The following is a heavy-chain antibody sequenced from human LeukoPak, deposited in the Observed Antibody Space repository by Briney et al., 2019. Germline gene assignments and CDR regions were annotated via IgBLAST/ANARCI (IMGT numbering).Heavy chain of an antibody. CDR3: ARDNRYYYGSGSYSRYYYGMDV. CDR2: ISSSGSTI. D-gene: IGHD3-10*01. CDR1: GFTFSSYE. J-gene: IGHJ6*04. Sequence: GGSLRLSCAASGFTFSSYEMNWVRQAPGKGLEWVSYISSSGSTIYYADSVKGRFTISRDNAKNSLYLQMNSLRAEDTAVYYCARDNRYYYGSGSYSRYYYGMDVWGKGTTVTVSS. V-gene: IGHV3-48*03.